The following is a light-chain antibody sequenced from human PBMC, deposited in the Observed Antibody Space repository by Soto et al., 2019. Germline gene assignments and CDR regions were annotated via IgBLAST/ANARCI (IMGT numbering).Light chain of an antibody. CDR3: CSYAATNTFL. V-gene: IGLV2-11*01. CDR1: SSDIGDYNY. J-gene: IGLJ1*01. CDR2: DVD. Sequence: QSALTQPRSVSGSPGQSVTVSCSGTSSDIGDYNYDSWYQQHPGKAPQLIIYDVDERPSGVPDRFSGSKSGNTASLTISGLQADDEAVYYCCSYAATNTFLFGSGTKLTVL.